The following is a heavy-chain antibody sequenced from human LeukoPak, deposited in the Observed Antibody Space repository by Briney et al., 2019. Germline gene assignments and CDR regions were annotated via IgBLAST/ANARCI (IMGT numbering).Heavy chain of an antibody. V-gene: IGHV4-38-2*01. D-gene: IGHD4-23*01. CDR1: GYSIRSAYY. Sequence: SETLSLTCAVSGYSIRSAYYWGWIRQPPGKGLEWLGSIYHIGTSYYNPSLKSRVTIALNTSKGQVSLKLTSVTAADTAVYYCATTTVVTRDFDYWGQGTLVTVSS. J-gene: IGHJ4*02. CDR3: ATTTVVTRDFDY. CDR2: IYHIGTS.